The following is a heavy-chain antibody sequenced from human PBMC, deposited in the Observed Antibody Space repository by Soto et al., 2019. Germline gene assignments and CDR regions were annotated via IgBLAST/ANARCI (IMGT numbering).Heavy chain of an antibody. CDR1: GLSFSISW. J-gene: IGHJ3*02. V-gene: IGHV3-7*01. Sequence: VQLVESGGGLVQPGESLRLSCTASGLSFSISWMTWVRQAPGEGLEWVSNINPAGNVQHYADSVKERFTISRDNAKHSLLLQMSGLRVEDTAVYYCATANTAYAFDMWGQGTMVTVSS. CDR3: ATANTAYAFDM. D-gene: IGHD2-21*01. CDR2: INPAGNVQ.